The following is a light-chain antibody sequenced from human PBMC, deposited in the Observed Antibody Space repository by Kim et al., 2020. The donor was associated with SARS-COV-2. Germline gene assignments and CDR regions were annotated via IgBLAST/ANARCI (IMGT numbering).Light chain of an antibody. J-gene: IGKJ1*01. V-gene: IGKV3-15*01. CDR2: GAS. Sequence: VSPGERATLPCRASQGVSSNLAWYQQKPGQAPRLLIYGASARATGVPARFSGSGSGTEFTLTISSLQSEDFAVYYCQQYNYWPQAFGQGTKVDIK. CDR3: QQYNYWPQA. CDR1: QGVSSN.